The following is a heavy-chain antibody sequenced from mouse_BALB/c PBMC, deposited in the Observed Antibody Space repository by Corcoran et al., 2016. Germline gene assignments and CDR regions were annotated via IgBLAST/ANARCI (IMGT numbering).Heavy chain of an antibody. CDR2: ISCYNGAT. J-gene: IGHJ4*01. CDR1: GYSFTGYY. V-gene: IGHV1S34*01. D-gene: IGHD4-1*01. Sequence: LVKTGASVKISCKASGYSFTGYYMHWVKQSHGKSLEWIGYISCYNGATSYNQKFKGKATFTVDTSSSTAYMQFNSLTSEDSAVYYCARELGFYYAMDYWGQGTSVTVSS. CDR3: ARELGFYYAMDY.